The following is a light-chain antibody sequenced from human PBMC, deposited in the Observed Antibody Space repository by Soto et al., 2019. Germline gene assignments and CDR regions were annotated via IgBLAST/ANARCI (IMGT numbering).Light chain of an antibody. V-gene: IGLV2-14*01. CDR1: SSDVGGYNF. J-gene: IGLJ2*01. CDR2: DVS. CDR3: SSYTSSNTLVV. Sequence: QSVLTQPASVSGSPGQSITISCTGTSSDVGGYNFVSWYQQHPGKAPKLMIYDVSTRPSGVSNRFSGSKSGNTASLTISGLQAEDEADYYCSSYTSSNTLVVFGGGTKVTVL.